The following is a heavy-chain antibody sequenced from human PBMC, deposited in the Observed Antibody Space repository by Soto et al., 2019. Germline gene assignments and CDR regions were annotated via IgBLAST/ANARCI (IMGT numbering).Heavy chain of an antibody. Sequence: GGSLRLSCVASGFTFSSYAMSWVRQAPGKGLEWVSAISGSGGSTYYADSVNGRFTISRDNSKNTLYLQMNSLRAEDTAVYYCAKDRTTMYISGSKGYWFDPWGQGTLVTVSS. CDR1: GFTFSSYA. D-gene: IGHD6-19*01. V-gene: IGHV3-23*01. CDR2: ISGSGGST. CDR3: AKDRTTMYISGSKGYWFDP. J-gene: IGHJ5*02.